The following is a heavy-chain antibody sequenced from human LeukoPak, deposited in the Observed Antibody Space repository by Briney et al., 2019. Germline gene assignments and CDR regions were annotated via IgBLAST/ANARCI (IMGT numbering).Heavy chain of an antibody. CDR1: GGSISSYY. V-gene: IGHV4-59*01. CDR2: IYYSGST. J-gene: IGHJ5*02. CDR3: ARVGYSGYDSEAKYSGSYYWFDP. Sequence: SETLSLTCTVSGGSISSYYWSWIRQPPGKGLEWIGYIYYSGSTNCNPSLKSRVTISVDTSKNQFSLKLSSVTAADTAVYYCARVGYSGYDSEAKYSGSYYWFDPWGQGTLVTVSS. D-gene: IGHD5-12*01.